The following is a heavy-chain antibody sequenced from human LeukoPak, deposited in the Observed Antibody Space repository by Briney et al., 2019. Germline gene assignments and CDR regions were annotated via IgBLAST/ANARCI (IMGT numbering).Heavy chain of an antibody. Sequence: GASVKVSCKASGYTFTRYYIYWVRQAPGQGLEWMGIINPSGGTTNYAQKFQGRVTMTRDTSTSTVYMELSSLRSEDTAVYYCARGLHIRLYDSRGYFDYWGQGTVVTVSS. J-gene: IGHJ4*02. CDR2: INPSGGTT. CDR1: GYTFTRYY. D-gene: IGHD3-22*01. CDR3: ARGLHIRLYDSRGYFDY. V-gene: IGHV1-46*01.